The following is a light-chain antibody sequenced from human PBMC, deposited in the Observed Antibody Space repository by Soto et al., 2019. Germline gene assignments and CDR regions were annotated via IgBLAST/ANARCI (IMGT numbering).Light chain of an antibody. J-gene: IGLJ2*01. CDR3: SSYTSSSTHVV. V-gene: IGLV2-18*02. Sequence: QAVVTQPPSVSGSPGQSVTISCTGTSSDVGSYNRVSWYQQPPGTAPKLMIYEVSNRPSGVPDRFSGSKSGNTASLTISGLQAEDEADFYCSSYTSSSTHVVFGGGTKVTVL. CDR2: EVS. CDR1: SSDVGSYNR.